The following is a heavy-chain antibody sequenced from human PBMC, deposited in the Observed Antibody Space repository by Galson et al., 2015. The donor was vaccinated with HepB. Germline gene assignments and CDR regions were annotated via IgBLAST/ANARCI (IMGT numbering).Heavy chain of an antibody. V-gene: IGHV4-59*01. Sequence: SETLSLTCTVSGGSISSYYWSWIRQPPGKGLEWIGYIYYSGSTNYNPSLKSRVTMSVDTSKNQFSLKLSSVTAADTAVYYCARAAYGSGSYYPFYYYYYGMDVWGQGTTVTVSS. CDR2: IYYSGST. D-gene: IGHD3-10*01. J-gene: IGHJ6*02. CDR3: ARAAYGSGSYYPFYYYYYGMDV. CDR1: GGSISSYY.